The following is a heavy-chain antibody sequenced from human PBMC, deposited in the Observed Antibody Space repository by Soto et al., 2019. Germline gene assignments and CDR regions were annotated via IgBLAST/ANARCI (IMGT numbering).Heavy chain of an antibody. J-gene: IGHJ5*02. D-gene: IGHD6-13*01. CDR3: AREWEIAAAGNRNWFDP. CDR2: IWYDGSNK. V-gene: IGHV3-33*01. CDR1: GFTFSSYG. Sequence: GGSLRLSCAASGFTFSSYGMHWVRQALGKGLEWVAVIWYDGSNKHYADSVKGRFTISRDNSKNTLYLQMNSLRAEDTAVYYCAREWEIAAAGNRNWFDPWGQGTLVTSPQ.